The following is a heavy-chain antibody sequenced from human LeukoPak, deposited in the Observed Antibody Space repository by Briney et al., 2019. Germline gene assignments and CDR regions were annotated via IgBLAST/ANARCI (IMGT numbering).Heavy chain of an antibody. CDR2: NDWDDGK. J-gene: IGHJ3*02. CDR3: ARDIAVAGRDAFDI. Sequence: SGPALVKPTQTLTLTCTFSGFSLSTSGMRVGWIRQRPGKALEWLARNDWDDGKFYSTSLRTRLTISKDTSKNQVVLTITNFDPADTATCYCARDIAVAGRDAFDIWGQGTMVTVSS. V-gene: IGHV2-70*04. CDR1: GFSLSTSGMR. D-gene: IGHD6-19*01.